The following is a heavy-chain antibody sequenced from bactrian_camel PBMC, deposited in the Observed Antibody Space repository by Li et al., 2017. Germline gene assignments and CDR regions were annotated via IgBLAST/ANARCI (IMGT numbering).Heavy chain of an antibody. J-gene: IGHJ6*01. V-gene: IGHV3S53*01. Sequence: VQLVESGGGSVQAGGSLRLSCAASGYTIRIGCMGWFRQVAGKEREGVAHIKSDGTTVYADSAKGRFTISKDSNKNTLYLQMNSLQPEDTAMYYCAADWSGRCVSFGYWGQGTQVTVS. CDR3: AADWSGRCVSFGY. D-gene: IGHD1*01. CDR2: IKSDGTT. CDR1: GYTIRIGC.